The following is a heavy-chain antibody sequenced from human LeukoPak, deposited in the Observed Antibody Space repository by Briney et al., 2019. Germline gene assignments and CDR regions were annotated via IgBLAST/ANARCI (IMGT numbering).Heavy chain of an antibody. Sequence: SETLSLTCAVYGWSFSGYYWSWIRQPPGKGLEWIGDINDSGSTNYNPSLKSRVTISVDTSKNQFSLKLSSVTAANTAVYYCAREKRAITMVRGVAHFDYWGQGTLVTVSS. V-gene: IGHV4-34*01. CDR1: GWSFSGYY. D-gene: IGHD3-10*01. CDR2: INDSGST. CDR3: AREKRAITMVRGVAHFDY. J-gene: IGHJ4*02.